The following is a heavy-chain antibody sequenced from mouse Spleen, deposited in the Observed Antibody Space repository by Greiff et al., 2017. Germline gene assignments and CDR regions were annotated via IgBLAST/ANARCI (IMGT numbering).Heavy chain of an antibody. CDR1: GYTFTDYY. Sequence: VKLVESGAELARPGASVKLSCKASGYTFTDYYINWMKQRTGQGLEWIGEIYPGSGNTYYNEKFKGKATLTADKSSSTAYMQLSSLTSEDSAVYFCAKGYLDYWGQGTTLTVSS. V-gene: IGHV1-77*01. CDR3: AKGYLDY. CDR2: IYPGSGNT. J-gene: IGHJ2*01.